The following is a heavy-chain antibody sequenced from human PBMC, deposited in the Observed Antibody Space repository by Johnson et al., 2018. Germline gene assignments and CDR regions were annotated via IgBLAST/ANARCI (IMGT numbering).Heavy chain of an antibody. CDR1: GFTFSSYW. J-gene: IGHJ3*02. CDR3: AREDYGDNSIDNTFDI. Sequence: EVQLVESGGGLVQPGGSLRLSCAASGFTFSSYWMSWVRQAPGKGLEWVANIKQDGSEKYYVDSVRGRFTIPRDNAKNSLYLQMNSLRAEDTAVYYCAREDYGDNSIDNTFDIWGQGTMVTVSS. V-gene: IGHV3-7*01. CDR2: IKQDGSEK. D-gene: IGHD4-23*01.